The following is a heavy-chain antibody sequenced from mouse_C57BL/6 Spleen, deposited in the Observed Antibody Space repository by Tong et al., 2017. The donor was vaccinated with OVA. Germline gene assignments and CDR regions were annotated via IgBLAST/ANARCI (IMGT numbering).Heavy chain of an antibody. Sequence: VQLQQSGAELVRPGASVTLSCKASGYTFTDYEMHWVKQTPVHGLEWIGAIDPETGGTAYNQKFKGKATLTADKSSSTAYMQLSSLTSEDSAVYYCARTSTMITIFDYWGQGTTLTVSS. V-gene: IGHV1-15*01. J-gene: IGHJ2*01. CDR3: ARTSTMITIFDY. CDR1: GYTFTDYE. D-gene: IGHD2-4*01. CDR2: IDPETGGT.